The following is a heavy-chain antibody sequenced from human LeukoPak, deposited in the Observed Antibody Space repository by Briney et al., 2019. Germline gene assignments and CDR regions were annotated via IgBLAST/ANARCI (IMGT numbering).Heavy chain of an antibody. Sequence: ASVKVSCKASRYTFKKYGTSWVRPAPGQGLEWMGWISCYNVDTGYAHNFQGRMTTTKDTSTSTVHMGLRRLRSDDTAVYYCARDPSNTSGYYVYHDYWGQGALVTVSS. J-gene: IGHJ4*02. D-gene: IGHD2-2*01. CDR1: RYTFKKYG. CDR3: ARDPSNTSGYYVYHDY. CDR2: ISCYNVDT. V-gene: IGHV1-18*01.